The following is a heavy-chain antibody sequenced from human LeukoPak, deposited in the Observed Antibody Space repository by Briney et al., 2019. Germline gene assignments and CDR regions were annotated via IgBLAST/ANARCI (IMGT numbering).Heavy chain of an antibody. CDR2: MNPNTGNT. V-gene: IGHV1-8*03. J-gene: IGHJ4*02. CDR1: GYTFTSYD. Sequence: ASVKVSCKASGYTFTSYDINWVRQATGQGLEWMGGMNPNTGNTGYAQKFQGRVTITRNTSISTAYMELTSLRSEDTAVYYCARGGRYFFASGRYKSNLFDYWGQGTLVTVSS. CDR3: ARGGRYFFASGRYKSNLFDY. D-gene: IGHD3-10*01.